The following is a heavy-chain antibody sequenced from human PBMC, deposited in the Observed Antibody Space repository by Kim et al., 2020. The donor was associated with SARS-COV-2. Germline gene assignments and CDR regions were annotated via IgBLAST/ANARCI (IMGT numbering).Heavy chain of an antibody. CDR3: ARLPLLLWFGELYYGMDV. D-gene: IGHD3-10*01. CDR1: GYSFTSYW. Sequence: GESLKISCKGSGYSFTSYWIGWVRQMPGKGLEWMGIIYPGDSDTRYSPSFQGQVTISADKSISTAYLQWSSLKASDTAMYYCARLPLLLWFGELYYGMDVWGQGTTVTVSS. J-gene: IGHJ6*02. CDR2: IYPGDSDT. V-gene: IGHV5-51*01.